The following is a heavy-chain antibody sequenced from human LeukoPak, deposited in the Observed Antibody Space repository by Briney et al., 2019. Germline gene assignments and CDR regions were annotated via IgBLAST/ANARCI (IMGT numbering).Heavy chain of an antibody. CDR2: INSNGAVI. V-gene: IGHV3-48*01. CDR1: GFSFSDYG. CDR3: ARVPDGDFAFDY. Sequence: GGSLRLSCAASGFSFSDYGMNWVRRAPGKGLEWLSHINSNGAVISYADSVKGRFTISRDTAKSSLYLQMNSLKIEDTAIYFCARVPDGDFAFDYWAQGTLVTVSS. J-gene: IGHJ4*02. D-gene: IGHD4-17*01.